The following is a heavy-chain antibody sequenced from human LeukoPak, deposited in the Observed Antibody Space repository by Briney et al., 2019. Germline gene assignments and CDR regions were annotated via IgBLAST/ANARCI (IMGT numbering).Heavy chain of an antibody. CDR2: IIPIFGTA. Sequence: SVKVSCKASGGTFSSYAISWVRQAPGQGLEWMGGIIPIFGTANYAQKFQGRVTITADESTSTAYMELRSLRSDDTAVYYCARDRGGWTDFDYWGQGTLVTVSS. V-gene: IGHV1-69*13. J-gene: IGHJ4*02. CDR3: ARDRGGWTDFDY. CDR1: GGTFSSYA. D-gene: IGHD6-19*01.